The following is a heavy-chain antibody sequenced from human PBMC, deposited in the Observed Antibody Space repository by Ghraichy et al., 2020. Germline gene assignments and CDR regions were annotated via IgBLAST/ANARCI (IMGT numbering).Heavy chain of an antibody. Sequence: SQTLSLTCAVYGGSFSGYYWSWIRQPPGKGLEWIGEINHSGSTNYNPSLKSRVTISVDTSKNQFSLKLSSVTAADTAVYYCARTGVRHSYGRGCFDYWGQGTLVTVSS. CDR2: INHSGST. V-gene: IGHV4-34*01. J-gene: IGHJ4*02. CDR1: GGSFSGYY. D-gene: IGHD5-18*01. CDR3: ARTGVRHSYGRGCFDY.